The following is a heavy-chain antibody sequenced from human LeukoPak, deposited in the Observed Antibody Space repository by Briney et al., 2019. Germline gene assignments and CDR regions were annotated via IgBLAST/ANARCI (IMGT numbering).Heavy chain of an antibody. V-gene: IGHV1-8*03. CDR2: MNPNSGNT. D-gene: IGHD1-26*01. CDR3: ARRLGLKWDLQAFDI. CDR1: GYTFTSHD. Sequence: ASVKVSCKASGYTFTSHDINRVRQATGQGLEWMGWMNPNSGNTGYAQKFQGRVTITRNNSISTVYMELSSLRSEDTAVYYCARRLGLKWDLQAFDIWGQGTMVTVPS. J-gene: IGHJ3*02.